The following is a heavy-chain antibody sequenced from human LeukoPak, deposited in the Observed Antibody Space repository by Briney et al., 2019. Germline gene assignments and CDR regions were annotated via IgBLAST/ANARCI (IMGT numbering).Heavy chain of an antibody. CDR3: ARVVGSGKHNWFDP. Sequence: PSETLSLTCAVYGGSFSGYYWSWIRRPPGKGLEWIGYIYHSGSTYYNPSLKSRVTISVDRSKNQFSLKLSSVTAADTAVYYCARVVGSGKHNWFDPWGQGTLVTVSS. CDR1: GGSFSGYY. V-gene: IGHV4-34*01. J-gene: IGHJ5*02. CDR2: IYHSGST. D-gene: IGHD3-10*01.